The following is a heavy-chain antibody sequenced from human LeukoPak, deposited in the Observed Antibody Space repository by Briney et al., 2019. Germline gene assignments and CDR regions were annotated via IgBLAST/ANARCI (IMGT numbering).Heavy chain of an antibody. J-gene: IGHJ4*02. V-gene: IGHV1-2*02. CDR3: ARVSSGWYRPYYFDY. CDR2: INPNSGGT. D-gene: IGHD6-19*01. CDR1: GYTFTGYY. Sequence: ASVKVSCKASGYTFTGYYMHWVRRAPGQGLEWMGWINPNSGGTNYAQKFQGRVTMTRDTSISTAYMELSRLRSDDTAVYYCARVSSGWYRPYYFDYWGQGTLVTVSS.